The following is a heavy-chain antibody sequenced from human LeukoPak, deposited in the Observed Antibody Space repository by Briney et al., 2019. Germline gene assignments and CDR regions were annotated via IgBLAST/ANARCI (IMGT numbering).Heavy chain of an antibody. D-gene: IGHD6-19*01. V-gene: IGHV3-7*03. CDR2: IKQDGSEK. CDR3: SRGRVGSGSGWFDP. CDR1: GFTFSSYW. J-gene: IGHJ5*02. Sequence: PGGSLRLSCAASGFTFSSYWMSWVRQAPGKGLEWVANIKQDGSEKYYVDSVKGRFTISRDNAKNYVFLQMNSLRAEDKGVYYCSRGRVGSGSGWFDPWGQGTLVTVCS.